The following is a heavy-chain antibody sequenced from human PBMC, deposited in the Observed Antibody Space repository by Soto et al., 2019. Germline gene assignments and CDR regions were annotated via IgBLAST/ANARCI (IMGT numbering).Heavy chain of an antibody. CDR1: GGSISSSSYY. J-gene: IGHJ6*02. CDR2: IYYSGST. V-gene: IGHV4-39*01. CDR3: ASSPTRRFGMDV. Sequence: KASETLSLPCTVSGGSISSSSYYWGWIRQPPGKGLEWIGSIYYSGSTYYNPSLKSRVTISVDTSKNQFSLKLSSVTAADTAVYYCASSPTRRFGMDVWGQGTTVTVSS.